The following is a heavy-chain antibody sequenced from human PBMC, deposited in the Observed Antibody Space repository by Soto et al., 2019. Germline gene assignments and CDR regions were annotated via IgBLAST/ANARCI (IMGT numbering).Heavy chain of an antibody. Sequence: KTSETLSLTCTVSGGSVSSGSYYWSWIRQPPGKGLEWIGYIYYSGSTNYNPSLKSRVTISVDTSKNQFSLKLSSVTAADTAVYYRAREGNYDFWSGFVIDYWGQGTLVTVSS. CDR1: GGSVSSGSYY. D-gene: IGHD3-3*01. CDR2: IYYSGST. CDR3: AREGNYDFWSGFVIDY. J-gene: IGHJ4*02. V-gene: IGHV4-61*01.